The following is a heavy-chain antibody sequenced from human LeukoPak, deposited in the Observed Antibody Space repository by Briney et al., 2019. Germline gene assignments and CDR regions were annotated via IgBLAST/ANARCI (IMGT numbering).Heavy chain of an antibody. D-gene: IGHD6-6*01. Sequence: SETLSLTCTVSGGSISSYYRSWIRQPPGKGLEWIGYVYTSGSTNYNPSLRSRVTIAVATSKNQFSLKLSSVTAADTAVYYCARLYSSSSDLYYYYMDVWGKGTTVTVSS. V-gene: IGHV4-4*09. CDR1: GGSISSYY. CDR2: VYTSGST. J-gene: IGHJ6*03. CDR3: ARLYSSSSDLYYYYMDV.